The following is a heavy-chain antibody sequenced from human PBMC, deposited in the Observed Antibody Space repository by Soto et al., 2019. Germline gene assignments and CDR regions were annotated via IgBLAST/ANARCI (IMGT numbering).Heavy chain of an antibody. Sequence: WGPLRLPCAVSGVTIRSLSMHWVRKAKGKGKEWVSYSSSSSSTSYYADSVKGRFTISRANAKNSLYLQINSLRAEDTAVYYCARVMGGSYYDFWCGSASSPPRYYYYMDVWGKGTMVTVSS. CDR2: SSSSSSTS. D-gene: IGHD3-3*01. V-gene: IGHV3-48*01. CDR1: GVTIRSLS. CDR3: ARVMGGSYYDFWCGSASSPPRYYYYMDV. J-gene: IGHJ6*03.